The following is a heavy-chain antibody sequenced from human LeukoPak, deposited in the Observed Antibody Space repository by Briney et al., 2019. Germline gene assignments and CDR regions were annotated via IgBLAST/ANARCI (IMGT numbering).Heavy chain of an antibody. V-gene: IGHV3-23*01. CDR1: GFTFSSYA. CDR2: ISGSGGST. D-gene: IGHD3-10*01. J-gene: IGHJ4*02. Sequence: GGSLRLSCAASGFTFSSYAMSWVRQAPGKGLEWVSAISGSGGSTYYADSVKGRFTISRDNSKNTLYLQMNSLRAEDTAVYCCAKDKEYYGSGSSDYWGQGTLVTVSS. CDR3: AKDKEYYGSGSSDY.